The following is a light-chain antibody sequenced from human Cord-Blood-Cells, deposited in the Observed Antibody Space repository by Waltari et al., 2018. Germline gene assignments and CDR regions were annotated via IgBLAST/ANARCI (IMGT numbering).Light chain of an antibody. J-gene: IGLJ3*02. V-gene: IGLV2-23*01. CDR1: SSDVGSYNL. CDR2: EGS. CDR3: CSYAGSSTWV. Sequence: QSALTPPASVSGSPGQSITISCTGTSSDVGSYNLVSWYQQHPGKAPKLMIYEGSKRPSGVSNLFSGSKSGNTASLTISGLQAEDEADYYCCSYAGSSTWVFGGGTKLTVL.